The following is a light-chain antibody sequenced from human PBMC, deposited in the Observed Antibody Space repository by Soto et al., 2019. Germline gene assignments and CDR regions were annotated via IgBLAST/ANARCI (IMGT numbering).Light chain of an antibody. V-gene: IGKV1-5*03. J-gene: IGKJ1*01. Sequence: DIQMTQSPYTLSASVGDTVTITCRASQNIGTWLAWYQQKPGKAPNLLIYKASTLESGVPSRFSGSGSGTEFTLTISSLQPDDFATYYCQQCNSYPWTFGQGTRVEIK. CDR2: KAS. CDR3: QQCNSYPWT. CDR1: QNIGTW.